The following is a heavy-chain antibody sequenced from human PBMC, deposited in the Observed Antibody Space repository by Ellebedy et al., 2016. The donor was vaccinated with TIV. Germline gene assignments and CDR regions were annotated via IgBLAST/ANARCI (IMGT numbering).Heavy chain of an antibody. D-gene: IGHD2-21*01. CDR1: GYTFSHYG. CDR2: ISGYNGNT. Sequence: ASVKVSCKASGYTFSHYGFSWVRPAPGQGFEWMGWISGYNGNTLYAQKVRDRVTMTTDTSTNTAYMELRSLRSDDTAIYVCAREPGGAYDAFDLWGQGTMVTVSS. CDR3: AREPGGAYDAFDL. J-gene: IGHJ3*01. V-gene: IGHV1-18*04.